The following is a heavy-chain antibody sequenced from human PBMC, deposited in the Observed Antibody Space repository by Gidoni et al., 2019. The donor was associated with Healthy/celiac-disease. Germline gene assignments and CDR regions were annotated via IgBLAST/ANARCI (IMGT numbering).Heavy chain of an antibody. CDR2: IKQDGSEK. D-gene: IGHD2-21*02. J-gene: IGHJ4*02. CDR1: GFTFSSYW. Sequence: EVQLVESGGGLVQPGGSLRLSCAASGFTFSSYWMSWVRQAPGKGLEWVANIKQDGSEKYYVDSVKGRFTISRDNAKNSLYLQMNSLRAEDTAVYYCARDAEYCGGDCYLSAPSDYWGQGTLVTVSS. CDR3: ARDAEYCGGDCYLSAPSDY. V-gene: IGHV3-7*03.